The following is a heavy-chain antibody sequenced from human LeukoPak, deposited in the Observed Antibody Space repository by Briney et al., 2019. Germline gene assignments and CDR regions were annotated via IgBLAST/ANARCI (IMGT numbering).Heavy chain of an antibody. J-gene: IGHJ6*03. Sequence: ETLSLTCTVSGYSISSGYYWGWIRQPPGKGLEWVASIKDDGSEKYCVDSVKGRFTISRDNAKNSLYLQMNSLRAEDTAVYYCARGTSRDYYYYYYMDVWGKGTTVTVSS. CDR2: IKDDGSEK. V-gene: IGHV3-7*01. CDR3: ARGTSRDYYYYYYMDV. D-gene: IGHD2-2*01. CDR1: GYSISSGYY.